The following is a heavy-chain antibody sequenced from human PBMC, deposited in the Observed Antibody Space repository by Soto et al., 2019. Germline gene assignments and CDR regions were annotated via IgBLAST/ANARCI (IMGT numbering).Heavy chain of an antibody. V-gene: IGHV3-21*01. J-gene: IGHJ4*02. CDR3: ARDYYDSSGYYFDVGFDY. CDR1: GFTFSSYS. Sequence: GGSLRLSCAASGFTFSSYSMNWVRQAPGKGLEWVSSISSSSSYIYYADSVKGRFTISRDNAKNSLYLQMNSLRAEDTAVYYCARDYYDSSGYYFDVGFDYWGQGTLVTVSS. D-gene: IGHD3-22*01. CDR2: ISSSSSYI.